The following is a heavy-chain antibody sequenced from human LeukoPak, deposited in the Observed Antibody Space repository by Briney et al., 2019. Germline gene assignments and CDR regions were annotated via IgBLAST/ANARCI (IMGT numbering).Heavy chain of an antibody. Sequence: SETLSLTCAVYGGSFSGYYWSWIRRPPGKGLEWIGNMYYSGSTNYNPSLKSRVTISVDTSKNQFSLKLSSVTAADTAVYYCARESYYGSGSEGYFAYWGQGTLVTVSS. CDR3: ARESYYGSGSEGYFAY. CDR1: GGSFSGYY. CDR2: MYYSGST. V-gene: IGHV4-59*01. D-gene: IGHD3-10*01. J-gene: IGHJ4*02.